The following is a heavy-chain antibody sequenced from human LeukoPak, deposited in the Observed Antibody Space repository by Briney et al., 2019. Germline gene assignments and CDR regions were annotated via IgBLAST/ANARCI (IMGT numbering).Heavy chain of an antibody. CDR3: ARAGTYETTWYH. V-gene: IGHV3-7*01. Sequence: GGSLRLSCAASGFSFSNYWMSWVRQAPGKGLEWVANINQDGSVKYYVDSVKGRFTISRDNAENSLYLQMKSLRAEDTALYFCARAGTYETTWYHWGQGTLVTVSS. J-gene: IGHJ5*02. CDR1: GFSFSNYW. CDR2: INQDGSVK. D-gene: IGHD1-7*01.